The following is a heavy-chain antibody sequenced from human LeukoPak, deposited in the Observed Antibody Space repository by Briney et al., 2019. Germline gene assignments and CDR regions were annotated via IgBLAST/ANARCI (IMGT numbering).Heavy chain of an antibody. CDR3: ARVEVGY. J-gene: IGHJ4*02. D-gene: IGHD2-21*01. V-gene: IGHV3-53*01. Sequence: PGGSLRLSCAASGFTVSSNYMSWVRQAPGKGLEWVSVIYSGGSTYYAGSVKGRFTISRDDPKNTLYLQMDSLRADDTAVYHCARVEVGYWGQGTLVTVSS. CDR2: IYSGGST. CDR1: GFTVSSNY.